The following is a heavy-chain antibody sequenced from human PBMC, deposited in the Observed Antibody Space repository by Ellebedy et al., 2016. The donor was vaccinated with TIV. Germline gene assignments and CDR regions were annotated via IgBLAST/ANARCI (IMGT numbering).Heavy chain of an antibody. V-gene: IGHV3-48*01. CDR2: ISSSSSTI. Sequence: GESLKISCAASGFTFRSYSMNWVRQAPGKGLEWVSYISSSSSTIYYADSVKGRFTISRDNAKNSMYLQMNSLRAEDTAVYYCARDLIVVVPAVNYYYYYGMDVWGQGTTVTVSS. J-gene: IGHJ6*02. CDR1: GFTFRSYS. D-gene: IGHD2-2*01. CDR3: ARDLIVVVPAVNYYYYYGMDV.